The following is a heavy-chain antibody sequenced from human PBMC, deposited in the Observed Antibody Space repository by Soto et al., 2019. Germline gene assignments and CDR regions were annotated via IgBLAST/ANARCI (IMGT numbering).Heavy chain of an antibody. Sequence: PGESLKISCKGSGYSFTSYWIGWVRQMPGKGLEWMGIIYPADSDIRYSPSFQGQVTISVDKSISTAYLQWSSLKASDTAMYYCVRQRGGYCVSVICSGGYFYGMDVWGPGTTVTVSS. J-gene: IGHJ6*01. CDR2: IYPADSDI. V-gene: IGHV5-51*01. D-gene: IGHD2-2*01. CDR1: GYSFTSYW. CDR3: VRQRGGYCVSVICSGGYFYGMDV.